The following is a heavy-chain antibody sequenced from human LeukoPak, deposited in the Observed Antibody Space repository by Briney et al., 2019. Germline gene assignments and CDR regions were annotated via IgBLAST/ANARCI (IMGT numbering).Heavy chain of an antibody. CDR2: IHYSGNS. CDR3: VLAPNSNWFDF. J-gene: IGHJ5*01. CDR1: GDSISSFY. V-gene: IGHV4-59*08. Sequence: SETLSLTCSVSGDSISSFYWNWIRQSPGKGLEWIGNIHYSGNSNYNPSLKSRVTISIDTSRKQFFLKLSSVTAADTAVYYCVLAPNSNWFDFWGQGTQVTVSS. D-gene: IGHD2-8*01.